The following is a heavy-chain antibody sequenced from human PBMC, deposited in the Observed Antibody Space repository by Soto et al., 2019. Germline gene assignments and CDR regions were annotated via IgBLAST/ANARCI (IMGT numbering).Heavy chain of an antibody. V-gene: IGHV4-34*01. CDR3: AGGIAARPLGY. CDR1: GGSFSGYY. D-gene: IGHD6-6*01. J-gene: IGHJ4*02. CDR2: INHSGST. Sequence: ETLSLTCAVYGGSFSGYYWSWIRQPPGKGLEWVGEINHSGSTNDNPSLKSRVTISVDRSKNQFSLKLSSVTAADTAVYYCAGGIAARPLGYWGQGTLVTVSS.